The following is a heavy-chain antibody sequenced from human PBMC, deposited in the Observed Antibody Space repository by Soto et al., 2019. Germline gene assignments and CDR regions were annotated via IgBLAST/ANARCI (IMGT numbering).Heavy chain of an antibody. D-gene: IGHD3-10*01. CDR3: ARGALLWFGELSTQYYYSGMDV. Sequence: GGSLRLSCAASGFTVSSNYMSWVRQAPGKGLEWVSVIYSGGSTYYADSVKGRFTISRHNSKNTLYLQMNSLRAEDTAVYYCARGALLWFGELSTQYYYSGMDVWGQGTMVTVSS. CDR2: IYSGGST. J-gene: IGHJ6*02. CDR1: GFTVSSNY. V-gene: IGHV3-53*04.